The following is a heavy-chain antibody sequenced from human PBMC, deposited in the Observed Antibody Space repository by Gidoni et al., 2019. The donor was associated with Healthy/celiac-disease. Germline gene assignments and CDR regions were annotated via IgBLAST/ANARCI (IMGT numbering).Heavy chain of an antibody. J-gene: IGHJ4*02. CDR2: ISGSGGST. V-gene: IGHV3-23*01. CDR3: AKGVDGSYYFDY. Sequence: EVQRLESGGGLVQPGGSLRLSCAASGFTFSSYAMSWVRQAPGKGLEWVSAISGSGGSTYYADSVKGRFTISRDNSKNTLYLQMNSLRAEDTAVYYCAKGVDGSYYFDYWGQGTLVTVSS. CDR1: GFTFSSYA. D-gene: IGHD1-26*01.